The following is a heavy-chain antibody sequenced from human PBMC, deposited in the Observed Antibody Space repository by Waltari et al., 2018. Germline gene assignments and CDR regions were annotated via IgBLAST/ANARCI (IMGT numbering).Heavy chain of an antibody. CDR1: GFTFSTYA. D-gene: IGHD3-10*01. CDR2: ISGNGGST. J-gene: IGHJ5*01. CDR3: AKRGVFGSGSYFKNNWFDS. V-gene: IGHV3-23*01. Sequence: EVQLLESGGGWVQPGGSLRLSCAASGFTFSTYAMRWVRQAPGKGLEWVSTISGNGGSTYYADSVKGRFTISRDNSKNTLYLQMNSLRAEDTAVYYCAKRGVFGSGSYFKNNWFDSWGQGTLVTVSS.